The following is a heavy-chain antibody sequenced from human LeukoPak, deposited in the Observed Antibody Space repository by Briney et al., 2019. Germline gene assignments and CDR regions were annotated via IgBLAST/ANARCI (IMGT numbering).Heavy chain of an antibody. Sequence: KPSQTLSLTCTVSGGSISSGDYYWSWIRQSPGKGLEWIGSIYYSGSTYYNPSLKSRVTISVDTSKNQFSLKLSSVTAADTAVYYCARQPTGDTPAYYFDYWGQGARVTVSA. CDR1: GGSISSGDYY. J-gene: IGHJ4*02. CDR2: IYYSGST. CDR3: ARQPTGDTPAYYFDY. V-gene: IGHV4-39*01. D-gene: IGHD1-14*01.